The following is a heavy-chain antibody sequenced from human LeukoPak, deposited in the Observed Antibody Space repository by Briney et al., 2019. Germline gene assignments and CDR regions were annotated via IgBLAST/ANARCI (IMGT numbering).Heavy chain of an antibody. J-gene: IGHJ5*01. CDR1: GGSFSGYY. D-gene: IGHD4-23*01. Sequence: RASETLSLTCAVYGGSFSGYYWSWIRQPPGKGLEWIGEINHSGSTNYNPSLKSRVTISVDTSKNQFSLKLSSVTAADTAVYYCARGRWVNAGFDSWGQGTLVTVSS. CDR2: INHSGST. CDR3: ARGRWVNAGFDS. V-gene: IGHV4-34*01.